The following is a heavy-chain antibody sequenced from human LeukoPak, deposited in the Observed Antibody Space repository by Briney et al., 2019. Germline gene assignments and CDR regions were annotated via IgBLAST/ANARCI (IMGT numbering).Heavy chain of an antibody. Sequence: GASVKVSCKASGYNFTSYSKHWVRQAPGQSLEWMGWINAGSGNTKYSQEFQGRVTITRDTSASTVYMELSSLRSEDMAVYYCARDSPFYGDYIGPIDNWGPGTLVTVSS. V-gene: IGHV1-3*03. CDR2: INAGSGNT. CDR1: GYNFTSYS. CDR3: ARDSPFYGDYIGPIDN. J-gene: IGHJ4*02. D-gene: IGHD4-17*01.